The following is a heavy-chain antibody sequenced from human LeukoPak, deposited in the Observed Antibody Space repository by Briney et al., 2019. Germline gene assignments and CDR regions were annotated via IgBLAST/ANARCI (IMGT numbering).Heavy chain of an antibody. J-gene: IGHJ5*02. CDR3: ARHGHSSSWSWFDP. CDR1: GGSISSYY. CDR2: IYYSGST. V-gene: IGHV4-59*08. Sequence: PSETLSLTCTVSGGSISSYYWSWIRQPPGKGPEWIGYIYYSGSTNYSPSLKSRVTISVDTSKNQFSLKLSSVTAADTAVYYCARHGHSSSWSWFDPWGQGTLVTVSS. D-gene: IGHD6-13*01.